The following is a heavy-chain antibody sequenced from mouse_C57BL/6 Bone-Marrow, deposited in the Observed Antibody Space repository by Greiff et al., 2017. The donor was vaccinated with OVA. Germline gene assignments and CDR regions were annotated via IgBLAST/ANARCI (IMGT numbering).Heavy chain of an antibody. D-gene: IGHD1-1*01. Sequence: QVQLQQPGAELVKPGASVKLSCKASGYTFTSYWMHWVKQRPGPGLEWIGMIHPNSGSTNYNEKFKSKATLTVDKASSTAYMQLSSLTSEDSAVYYCAGNYYGSSYEMDYWGQGTSVTVSS. V-gene: IGHV1-64*01. CDR3: AGNYYGSSYEMDY. CDR1: GYTFTSYW. CDR2: IHPNSGST. J-gene: IGHJ4*01.